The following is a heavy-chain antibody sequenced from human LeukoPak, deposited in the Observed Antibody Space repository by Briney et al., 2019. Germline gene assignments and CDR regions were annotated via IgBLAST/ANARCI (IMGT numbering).Heavy chain of an antibody. CDR1: GYTFDSYI. Sequence: ASVKVSCKASGYTFDSYIINWVRQAPGQGLEWMGWISPYNDKTNYAQKIQGRVTMTTDTSTSTAYMELRSLRSDDDTAVYYCARSRLGQRQAALLDFWGQGTLVTVSS. J-gene: IGHJ4*02. D-gene: IGHD3-16*01. CDR3: ARSRLGQRQAALLDF. CDR2: ISPYNDKT. V-gene: IGHV1-18*01.